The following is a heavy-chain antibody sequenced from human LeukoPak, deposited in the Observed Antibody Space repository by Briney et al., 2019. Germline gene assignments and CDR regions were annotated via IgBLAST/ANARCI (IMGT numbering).Heavy chain of an antibody. CDR1: GFTFSSYA. CDR2: ISGSGGST. J-gene: IGHJ4*02. Sequence: PGGSLRLSCAASGFTFSSYAMSWVCQAPGKGLEWVSAISGSGGSTYYADSVKGRFTISRDNSKNTLYLQMNSLRAEDTAVYYCAKASTKYCGGDCYGDYWGQGTLVTVSS. V-gene: IGHV3-23*01. CDR3: AKASTKYCGGDCYGDY. D-gene: IGHD2-21*02.